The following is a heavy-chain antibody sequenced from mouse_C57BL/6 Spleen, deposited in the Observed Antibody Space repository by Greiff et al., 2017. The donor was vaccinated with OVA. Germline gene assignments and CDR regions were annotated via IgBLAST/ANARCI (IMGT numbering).Heavy chain of an antibody. J-gene: IGHJ1*03. CDR2: IYPGDGDT. CDR1: GYAFSSSW. D-gene: IGHD2-4*01. CDR3: AHYDYDGGYFGV. V-gene: IGHV1-82*01. Sequence: VQLQQSGPELVKPGASVKISCKASGYAFSSSWMNWVKQRPGKGLEWIGRIYPGDGDTNYNGKFKGKATLTADKSSSTAYMQLSSLTSEDSAVYFCAHYDYDGGYFGVWGTGTTVTVSS.